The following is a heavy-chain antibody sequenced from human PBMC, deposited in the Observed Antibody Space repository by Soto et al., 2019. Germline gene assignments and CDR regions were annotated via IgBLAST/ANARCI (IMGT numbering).Heavy chain of an antibody. V-gene: IGHV1-69*12. J-gene: IGHJ6*02. CDR1: GGTFSSYA. CDR2: IIPIFGTA. Sequence: QVQLVQSGAEVKKPGSSVKVSCKASGGTFSSYAISWVRQAPGQGLEWMGGIIPIFGTANYAQKFQGRVTITADESTRTAYMELSSLRSEDTAVYYCAKTIVLVPAAIYYYYGMDVWGQGTTVTVSS. CDR3: AKTIVLVPAAIYYYYGMDV. D-gene: IGHD2-2*01.